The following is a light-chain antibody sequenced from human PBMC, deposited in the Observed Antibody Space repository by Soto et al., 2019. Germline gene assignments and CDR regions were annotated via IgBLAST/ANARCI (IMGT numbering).Light chain of an antibody. CDR2: DAS. CDR1: QGISSA. CDR3: KRLNSSPLT. V-gene: IGKV1-13*02. Sequence: AIQVTQSPSSLSASVGDRVTITCRASQGISSALAWYQQKPGKAPKLLTYDASSLESGVPSRFSGSGSGTIFPLTITTLHPEDLATFYCKRLNSSPLTSGGGTKVNIK. J-gene: IGKJ4*01.